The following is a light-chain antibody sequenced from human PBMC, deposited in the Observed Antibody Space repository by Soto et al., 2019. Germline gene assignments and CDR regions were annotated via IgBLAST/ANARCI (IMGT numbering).Light chain of an antibody. CDR3: AAWDDSLNAVV. Sequence: QSVLTQPPSVSEAPRQRVTISCSGSSSNIGNNAVNWYQQLPGKAPKLLIYYDDLLPSGVSDRFSGSKSGTSVSLAISGLQSEDEADYYCAAWDDSLNAVVFGGGTQLTVL. V-gene: IGLV1-36*01. CDR2: YDD. J-gene: IGLJ2*01. CDR1: SSNIGNNA.